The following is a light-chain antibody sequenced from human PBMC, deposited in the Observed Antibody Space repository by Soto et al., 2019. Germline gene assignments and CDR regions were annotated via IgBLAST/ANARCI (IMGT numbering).Light chain of an antibody. J-gene: IGKJ5*01. Sequence: DIQMTQSPSSLSASVEDRVIITCRASQSISNHLNWYQQKPGKAPKLLIFAASSLQSGVPSRFSGSRSGTDFTLTISSLQREDSATYYCQQSSSTPVTFGQGTRLEIK. CDR1: QSISNH. CDR3: QQSSSTPVT. V-gene: IGKV1-39*01. CDR2: AAS.